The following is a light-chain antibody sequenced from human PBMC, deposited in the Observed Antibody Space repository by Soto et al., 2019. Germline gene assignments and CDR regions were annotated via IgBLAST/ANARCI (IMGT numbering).Light chain of an antibody. CDR2: DVS. Sequence: QSALTQPHSVSGSPGQSVTISCTGTSSDVGGYNYVSWYQHHPGKAPKLIIYDVSERPSGVTDRFSGSKSGNTGNTASLTISGLQAEDEADYYCCSYAGSYTHVFGSGTNLTVL. CDR1: SSDVGGYNY. CDR3: CSYAGSYTHV. J-gene: IGLJ1*01. V-gene: IGLV2-11*01.